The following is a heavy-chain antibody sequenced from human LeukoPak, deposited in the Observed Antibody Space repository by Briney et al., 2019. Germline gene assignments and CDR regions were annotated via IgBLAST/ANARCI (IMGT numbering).Heavy chain of an antibody. CDR2: ISSSSNYI. D-gene: IGHD3-22*01. CDR3: ATKTYYYDSSGYYSYYFDY. V-gene: IGHV3-21*01. J-gene: IGHJ4*02. CDR1: GFTFSGYN. Sequence: LGGSLRLSCAASGFTFSGYNMNWVRQAPGRGLEWVSSISSSSNYIYYADSVKGRFTISRDNAKNSLYLQMNSLRAEDTAVYYCATKTYYYDSSGYYSYYFDYWGQGTLVTVSS.